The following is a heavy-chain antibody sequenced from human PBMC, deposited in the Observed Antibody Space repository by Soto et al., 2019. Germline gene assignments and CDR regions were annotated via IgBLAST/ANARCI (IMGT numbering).Heavy chain of an antibody. CDR1: GGSISSSTYY. V-gene: IGHV4-39*01. J-gene: IGHJ4*02. CDR2: MYYTGTT. D-gene: IGHD4-17*01. Sequence: QLQLQESGPGLVKPSETLSLTCTVSGGSISSSTYYWGWIRQPPGKGLEWIGSMYYTGTTYYNPSLKSRVTISVDTSKNQFSLKLSSVTAADTAVYYCVSQTTVTPDSWGQGTLVTVSS. CDR3: VSQTTVTPDS.